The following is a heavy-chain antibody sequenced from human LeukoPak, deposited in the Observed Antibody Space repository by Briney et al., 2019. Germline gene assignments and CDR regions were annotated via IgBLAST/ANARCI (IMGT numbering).Heavy chain of an antibody. CDR3: ARGRRVAGEYYFDY. V-gene: IGHV4-59*01. CDR1: GGSISSYY. J-gene: IGHJ4*02. CDR2: IYYSGST. D-gene: IGHD6-19*01. Sequence: SETLSLTCNVSGGSISSYYWSWIRQPPGKGLEWVGYIYYSGSTNYNPSLKSRVTISVDTSKNQFSLKLSSVTAADTAVYYCARGRRVAGEYYFDYWGQGTLVTVSS.